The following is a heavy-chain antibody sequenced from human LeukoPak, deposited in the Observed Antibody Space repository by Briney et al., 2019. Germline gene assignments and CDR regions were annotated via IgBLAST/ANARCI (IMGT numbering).Heavy chain of an antibody. CDR1: GFTFDDYT. CDR2: ISGSGGST. J-gene: IGHJ4*02. D-gene: IGHD3-10*01. Sequence: GGSLRLSCAASGFTFDDYTMHWVRQAPGKGLEWVSAISGSGGSTYYADSVKGRFTVSRDNSKNTLYLQMNSLRAEDTAVYYCAKVPWFGELLTWYYFDYWGQGTLVTVSS. V-gene: IGHV3-23*01. CDR3: AKVPWFGELLTWYYFDY.